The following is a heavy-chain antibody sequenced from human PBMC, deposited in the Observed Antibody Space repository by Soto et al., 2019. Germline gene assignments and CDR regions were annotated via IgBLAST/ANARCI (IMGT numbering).Heavy chain of an antibody. Sequence: QVQLVQSGAEVKKPGASVKVSRKASGYTFTSYAMHWVRQAPGQRLEWMGWINAGNGNTKYSQKFQGRVTITRDTYESTAYMELSSLSSEDTDVYYCAREGGTVTHYYYYYYMDVWGKGTTVTVSS. D-gene: IGHD4-17*01. CDR1: GYTFTSYA. CDR3: AREGGTVTHYYYYYYMDV. CDR2: INAGNGNT. V-gene: IGHV1-3*01. J-gene: IGHJ6*03.